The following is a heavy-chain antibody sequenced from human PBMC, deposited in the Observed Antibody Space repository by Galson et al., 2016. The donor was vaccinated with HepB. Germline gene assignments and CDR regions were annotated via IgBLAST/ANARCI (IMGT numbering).Heavy chain of an antibody. Sequence: SLRLSCAASGFNFSTYAMHWVRQAPGKGLEWVSVIWYDGSDEKYGDSVKGRFTASRDNSKNTLYLQMDSLRAEDTAVYYCARAHCSSTGCRTNLDYRRPGTLFIVSS. CDR1: GFNFSTYA. J-gene: IGHJ4*02. V-gene: IGHV3-33*01. CDR2: IWYDGSDE. D-gene: IGHD2-2*01. CDR3: ARAHCSSTGCRTNLDY.